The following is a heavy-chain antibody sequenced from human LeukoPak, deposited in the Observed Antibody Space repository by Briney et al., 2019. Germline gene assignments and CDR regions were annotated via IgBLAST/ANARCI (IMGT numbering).Heavy chain of an antibody. CDR3: ARYYYGSGSYCFDY. CDR1: GFTFSSYS. D-gene: IGHD3-10*01. CDR2: IKQDGSEK. Sequence: GGSLRLSCAASGFTFSSYSMNWVRQAPGKGLEWVATIKQDGSEKYYVDSVKGRFTISRDNAKNSLYLQMNSLRAEDTAVYYCARYYYGSGSYCFDYWGQGTLVTVSS. V-gene: IGHV3-7*01. J-gene: IGHJ4*02.